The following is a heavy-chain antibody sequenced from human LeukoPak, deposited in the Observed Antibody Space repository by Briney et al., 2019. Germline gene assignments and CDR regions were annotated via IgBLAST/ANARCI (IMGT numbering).Heavy chain of an antibody. CDR2: IKQDGSEK. CDR3: AREWDYESSGFFYSY. CDR1: GFTFSSYW. D-gene: IGHD3-22*01. Sequence: HTGGSLRLSCAASGFTFSSYWMSWVRQAPGKGLEWVANIKQDGSEKYYVDSVKGRFTISRDNAKNSLYLQMNSLRAEDTAVYYCAREWDYESSGFFYSYWGQGTLVTVSS. J-gene: IGHJ4*02. V-gene: IGHV3-7*01.